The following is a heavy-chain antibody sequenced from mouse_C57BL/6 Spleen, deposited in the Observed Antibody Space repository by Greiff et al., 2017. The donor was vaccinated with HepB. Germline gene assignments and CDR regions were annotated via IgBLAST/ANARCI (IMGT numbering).Heavy chain of an antibody. V-gene: IGHV3-6*01. Sequence: VQLKESGPGLVKPSQSLSLTCSVTGYSITSGYYWNWIRQFPGNKLEWMGYISYDGSNNYNPSLKNRISITRDTSKNQFFLKLNSVTTEDTATYYCASERDYGVAYWGQGTLVTVSA. J-gene: IGHJ3*01. D-gene: IGHD2-4*01. CDR3: ASERDYGVAY. CDR2: ISYDGSN. CDR1: GYSITSGYY.